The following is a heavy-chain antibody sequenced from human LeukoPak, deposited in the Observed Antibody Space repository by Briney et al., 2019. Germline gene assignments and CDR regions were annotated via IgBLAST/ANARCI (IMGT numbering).Heavy chain of an antibody. CDR3: ARHVVVAGTDYFDY. V-gene: IGHV4-59*08. J-gene: IGHJ4*02. D-gene: IGHD6-19*01. Sequence: SETLSLTCTVSGGSISSYYWSWIRQPPGKGLEWIGYIYYSGSTNYNPSLKSRVTISVDTSKNQFSLKLSSVTAADTAVYYCARHVVVAGTDYFDYWGQGTLVTVSS. CDR2: IYYSGST. CDR1: GGSISSYY.